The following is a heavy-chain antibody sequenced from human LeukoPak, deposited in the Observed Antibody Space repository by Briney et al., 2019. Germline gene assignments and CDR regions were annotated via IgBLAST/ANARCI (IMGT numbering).Heavy chain of an antibody. V-gene: IGHV1-2*02. CDR1: GYTFTGYY. D-gene: IGHD4-23*01. CDR3: ARGGRVTTVVTLLDY. Sequence: GASVKVSCKASGYTFTGYYMRWVRQAPGQGLEWMGWINPNSGGTNYAQKFQGRVTMTRDTSINTAYMELSRPTSDDTAVYYCARGGRVTTVVTLLDYWGQGTLVTVSS. J-gene: IGHJ4*02. CDR2: INPNSGGT.